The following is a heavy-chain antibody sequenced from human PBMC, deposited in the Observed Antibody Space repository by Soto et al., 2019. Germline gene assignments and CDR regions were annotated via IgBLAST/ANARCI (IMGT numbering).Heavy chain of an antibody. CDR2: IYYNGNT. J-gene: IGHJ6*02. CDR3: ARDGYTVTPNYYYGMDV. D-gene: IGHD4-4*01. Sequence: QVQLQESGPGLVKPSETLSLTCTVSGGSISSYYWSWIRQPPGKGLEWIGYIYYNGNTNYNPSLKSRVTISVDTSKNQLSLKLSSVTAADTAVYYCARDGYTVTPNYYYGMDVWGQGTTVTVSS. V-gene: IGHV4-59*01. CDR1: GGSISSYY.